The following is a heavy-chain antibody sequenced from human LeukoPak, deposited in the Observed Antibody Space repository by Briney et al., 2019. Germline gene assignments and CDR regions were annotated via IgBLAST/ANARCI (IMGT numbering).Heavy chain of an antibody. CDR3: ARDLIGYCSSTSCSATAAGHDFDY. V-gene: IGHV3-48*04. CDR1: GFTFSKYS. Sequence: GGSLRLSCAASGFTFSKYSMNWVRQAPGKGLEWVSYNSSSGSTIYYADSVKGRFTISRDNAKNSLYLQMNSLRAEDTAVYYCARDLIGYCSSTSCSATAAGHDFDYWGQGTLVTVSS. D-gene: IGHD2-2*01. CDR2: NSSSGSTI. J-gene: IGHJ4*02.